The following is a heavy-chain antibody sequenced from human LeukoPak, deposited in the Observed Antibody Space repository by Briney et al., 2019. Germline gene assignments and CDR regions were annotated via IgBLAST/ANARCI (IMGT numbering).Heavy chain of an antibody. CDR3: AKAPGYCSGGTRYDY. Sequence: PGGPLRLSCAASGFTFSTYAMSWVRQAPGKGLEWVSLISGSGGSTYYADSVKGRFTISRDNSKNTLYLQMKSLRADDTAVYYCAKAPGYCSGGTRYDYWGQGTLVTVSS. J-gene: IGHJ4*02. V-gene: IGHV3-23*01. CDR2: ISGSGGST. D-gene: IGHD2-15*01. CDR1: GFTFSTYA.